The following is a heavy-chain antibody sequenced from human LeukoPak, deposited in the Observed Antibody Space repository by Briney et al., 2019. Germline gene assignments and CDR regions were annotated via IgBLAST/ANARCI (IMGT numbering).Heavy chain of an antibody. Sequence: GGSLGLSCAASGFSFSNYNMNWVRQAPGKGLEWVSYISRTSRTTYYADSVKGRFTISRDNAQNSLCLQMNSLRAEDTAVYYCAVVVVAATASYWGQGTLVTVSS. CDR1: GFSFSNYN. J-gene: IGHJ4*02. V-gene: IGHV3-48*01. CDR3: AVVVVAATASY. CDR2: ISRTSRTT. D-gene: IGHD2-15*01.